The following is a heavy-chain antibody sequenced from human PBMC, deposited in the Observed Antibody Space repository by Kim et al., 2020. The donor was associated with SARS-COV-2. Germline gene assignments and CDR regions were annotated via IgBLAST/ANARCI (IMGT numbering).Heavy chain of an antibody. CDR2: IIPMSGSS. D-gene: IGHD2-2*01. V-gene: IGHV1-69*13. Sequence: SVKVSCKASGGTFGRHVISWVRQAPGQGLEWMGAIIPMSGSSSHAQNFQDRASITADASTGTVYLELWSLRSEDTAVYYCARDVAVVSADIPGNDASDI. CDR3: ARDVAVVSADIPGNDASDI. J-gene: IGHJ3*02. CDR1: GGTFGRHV.